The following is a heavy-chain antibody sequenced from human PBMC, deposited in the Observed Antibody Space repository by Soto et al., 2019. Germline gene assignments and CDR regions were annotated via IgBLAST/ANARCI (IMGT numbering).Heavy chain of an antibody. CDR1: GYSISSGYY. D-gene: IGHD2-15*01. CDR3: AREGIVVVVAATHWFDP. J-gene: IGHJ5*02. V-gene: IGHV4-38-2*02. CDR2: IYHSGST. Sequence: SETLSLTCAVSGYSISSGYYWGWIRQPPGKGLEWIGSIYHSGSTYYNPSLKSRVTISVDTSKNQFSLKLSSVTAADTAVYYCAREGIVVVVAATHWFDPWGQGTLGTVSS.